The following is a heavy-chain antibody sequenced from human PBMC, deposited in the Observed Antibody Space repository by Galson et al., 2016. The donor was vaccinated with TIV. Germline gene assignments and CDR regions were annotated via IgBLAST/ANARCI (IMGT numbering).Heavy chain of an antibody. CDR1: AYSFIDYY. D-gene: IGHD1-26*01. Sequence: SVKVSCKASAYSFIDYYMHWVRQAPGQGLEWMGRINPNSGATNYAQKFQGRVTMTRDTSSSTAYSELSRLRSDDTAIFYCARGVLGVVGATDYWGQGTLVTVSS. J-gene: IGHJ4*02. CDR3: ARGVLGVVGATDY. CDR2: INPNSGAT. V-gene: IGHV1-2*06.